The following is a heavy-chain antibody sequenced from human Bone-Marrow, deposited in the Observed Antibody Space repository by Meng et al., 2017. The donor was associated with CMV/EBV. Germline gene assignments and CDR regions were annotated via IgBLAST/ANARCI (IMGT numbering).Heavy chain of an antibody. CDR1: GGSFSGYD. J-gene: IGHJ4*02. D-gene: IGHD3-22*01. Sequence: SETLSLTCAVSGGSFSGYDWTWIRQSPGKGLEWIGDINHRGSTNYNPSLKSRLTISLDTSENQFPLKLKSVTAADTAVYYCAGGSTSVTMIVVVFTAASLAYDSWGQGTLVTVSS. CDR2: INHRGST. V-gene: IGHV4-34*01. CDR3: AGGSTSVTMIVVVFTAASLAYDS.